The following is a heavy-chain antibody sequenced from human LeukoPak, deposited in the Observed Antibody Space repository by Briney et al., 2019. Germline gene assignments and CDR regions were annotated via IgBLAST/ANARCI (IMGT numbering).Heavy chain of an antibody. CDR2: IKQDGSEK. Sequence: GGSLRLSCAASGFTFSGYCVSWVRQAPGKGMEWVANIKQDGSEKSCVDSVKDRFTISRDNAKNSLFLQMNSLRAEDTAVYYCARTLSGSYYLNYFDSWGQGTLVTVSS. CDR1: GFTFSGYC. D-gene: IGHD1-26*01. CDR3: ARTLSGSYYLNYFDS. J-gene: IGHJ4*02. V-gene: IGHV3-7*01.